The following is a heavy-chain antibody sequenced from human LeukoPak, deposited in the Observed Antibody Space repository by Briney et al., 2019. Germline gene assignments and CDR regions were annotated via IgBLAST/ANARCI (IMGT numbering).Heavy chain of an antibody. CDR2: IGSSNGTI. Sequence: GGSLRLSCVASGFTFSNYNMNWVRQAPGKGLEWVSYIGSSNGTIDFADSVKGRFTISRDNARNSLFLQMNSLRADDTAVYFCTRQGYTLVGVAWCRFRVVGGKGTSVTVSS. D-gene: IGHD3-3*01. CDR1: GFTFSNYN. V-gene: IGHV3-48*04. J-gene: IGHJ6*04. CDR3: TRQGYTLVGVAWCRFRVV.